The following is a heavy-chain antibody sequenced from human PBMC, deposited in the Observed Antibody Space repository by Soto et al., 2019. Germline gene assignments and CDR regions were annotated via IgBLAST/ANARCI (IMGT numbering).Heavy chain of an antibody. CDR3: AKVVGGVVTLDDGFDL. Sequence: EEQLLESGGGLLQPGGTLGLSCVASGFTFSTSAMSWVRQAPGKGLDWISGISSSGGSQYYADSVKGRIIISRDNSKNTRFLQLNSLRAEDTARDYGAKVVGGVVTLDDGFDLWGQGTLVTVSS. CDR1: GFTFSTSA. CDR2: ISSSGGSQ. D-gene: IGHD2-21*02. V-gene: IGHV3-23*01. J-gene: IGHJ3*01.